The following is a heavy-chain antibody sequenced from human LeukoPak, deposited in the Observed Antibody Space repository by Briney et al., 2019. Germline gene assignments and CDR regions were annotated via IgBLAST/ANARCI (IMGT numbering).Heavy chain of an antibody. J-gene: IGHJ4*02. D-gene: IGHD3-10*01. CDR2: MNPNSGNT. Sequence: ASVKVSCKASGYAFTSYDINWVRQATGQGLGWMGWMNPNSGNTGYAQKFQGRVTMTRNTSISTAYMELSSLRSEDTAVYYCARYGGSGSYYGYWGQGTLVTVSS. V-gene: IGHV1-8*01. CDR3: ARYGGSGSYYGY. CDR1: GYAFTSYD.